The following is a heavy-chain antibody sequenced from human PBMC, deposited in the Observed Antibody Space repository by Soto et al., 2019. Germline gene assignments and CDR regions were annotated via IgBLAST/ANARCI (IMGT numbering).Heavy chain of an antibody. CDR2: MNPHSADT. CDR1: GYSFTSYD. J-gene: IGHJ6*02. V-gene: IGHV1-8*01. CDR3: ARGGFLEPHMDV. Sequence: QVQLVQSGAEVKKPGASVKVSCKATGYSFTSYDMNWVRQVPGQGPERMGWMNPHSADTGYAQKFQGRMTMSRDMSTRTMYMELSGLTSEDTAVYYCARGGFLEPHMDVWGRGTTVTVSS.